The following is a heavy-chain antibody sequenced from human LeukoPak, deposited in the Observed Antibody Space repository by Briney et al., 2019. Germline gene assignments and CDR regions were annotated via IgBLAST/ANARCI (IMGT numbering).Heavy chain of an antibody. V-gene: IGHV1-2*06. J-gene: IGHJ4*02. CDR1: GYTFTGYH. CDR3: ARDYCSSTSCLFDY. Sequence: ASVKVSCKASGYTFTGYHMHWVRQAPGQGLEWMGRINPNSGDANYAQKFQGRVAMTRDTSISTAFMELTRLRSDDTAVYYCARDYCSSTSCLFDYWGQGTLVTVSS. CDR2: INPNSGDA. D-gene: IGHD2-2*01.